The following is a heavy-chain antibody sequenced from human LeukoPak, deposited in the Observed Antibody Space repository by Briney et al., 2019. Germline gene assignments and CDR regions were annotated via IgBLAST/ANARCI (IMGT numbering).Heavy chain of an antibody. J-gene: IGHJ4*02. CDR1: GGSFSGDY. CDR2: INHSGST. D-gene: IGHD3-3*01. V-gene: IGHV4-34*01. Sequence: SETLSLTCAVYGGSFSGDYWSWIRQPPGKGLEWIGEINHSGSTNYNPSLKSRVTISVDTSKNQFSLKLSSVTAADTAVYYCARGTIFGVVPYYFDYWGQGTLVTVSS. CDR3: ARGTIFGVVPYYFDY.